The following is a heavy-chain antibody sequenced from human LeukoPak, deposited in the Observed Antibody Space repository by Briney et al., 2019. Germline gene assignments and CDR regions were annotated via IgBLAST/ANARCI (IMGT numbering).Heavy chain of an antibody. Sequence: PGRSLRLSCAASGFTFDDYAMHWVRQAPGQGLEWVSGISWNSGSIGYADSVKGRFTISRDNAKNSLYLQMNSLRAEDTALYYCAKVRRDGYNYYFDYWGQGTLVTVSS. CDR2: ISWNSGSI. V-gene: IGHV3-9*01. D-gene: IGHD5-24*01. J-gene: IGHJ4*02. CDR1: GFTFDDYA. CDR3: AKVRRDGYNYYFDY.